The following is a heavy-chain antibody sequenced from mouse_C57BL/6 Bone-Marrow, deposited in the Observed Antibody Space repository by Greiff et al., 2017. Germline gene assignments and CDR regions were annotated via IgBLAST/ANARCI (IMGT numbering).Heavy chain of an antibody. CDR2: ISNGGGST. D-gene: IGHD2-4*01. J-gene: IGHJ3*01. Sequence: EVKLEESGGGLVQPGGSLKLSCAASGFTFSDYYMYWVRQTPEKRLEWVAYISNGGGSTYYPDTVKGRFTISRDNAKNTLYLQMSRLKSEDTAMYYCARSDYDYDVAYWGQGTLVTVSA. CDR1: GFTFSDYY. CDR3: ARSDYDYDVAY. V-gene: IGHV5-12*01.